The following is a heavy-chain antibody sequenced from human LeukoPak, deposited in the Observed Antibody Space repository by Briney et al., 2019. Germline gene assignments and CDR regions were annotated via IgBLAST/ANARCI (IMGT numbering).Heavy chain of an antibody. J-gene: IGHJ4*02. Sequence: PSQTLSLTCTVSGGSISSSSYYWGWIRQPPGKGLDWIGSIYYSGSTYYNPSLKSRVTISVDTSKNQFSLKLSSVTAADTAVYYCARQLWEYSSSFDYWGQGTLVAVSS. V-gene: IGHV4-39*01. CDR2: IYYSGST. D-gene: IGHD6-13*01. CDR3: ARQLWEYSSSFDY. CDR1: GGSISSSSYY.